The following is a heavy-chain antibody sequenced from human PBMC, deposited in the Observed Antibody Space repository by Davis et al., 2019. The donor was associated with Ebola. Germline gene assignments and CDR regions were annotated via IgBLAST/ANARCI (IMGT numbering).Heavy chain of an antibody. D-gene: IGHD3-10*01. CDR3: TRYYASAFDI. CDR1: GFTFGDYA. V-gene: IGHV3-49*03. Sequence: PGGSLRLSCTASGFTFGDYAISWFRQAPGKGLEWVSFIRIKAYGGTTEYAASVKGRFTISRDDSKSIAYLQMNSLKTEETAVYYCTRYYASAFDIWGQGTMVTVSS. J-gene: IGHJ3*02. CDR2: IRIKAYGGTT.